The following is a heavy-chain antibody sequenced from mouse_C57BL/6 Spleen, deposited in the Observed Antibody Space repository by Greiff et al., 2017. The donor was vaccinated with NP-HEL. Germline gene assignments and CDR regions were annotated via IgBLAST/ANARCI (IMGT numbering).Heavy chain of an antibody. Sequence: QVQLQQPGAELVKPGASVKLSCKASGYTFTSYWMQWVKQRPGQGLEWIGEIDPSDSYTNYNQKFKGKATLTVDTSSSTAYMQLSSLTSEDSAVYYCARGGFITTVVAGDWYFDVWGTGTTVTVSS. CDR1: GYTFTSYW. CDR3: ARGGFITTVVAGDWYFDV. V-gene: IGHV1-50*01. D-gene: IGHD1-1*01. J-gene: IGHJ1*03. CDR2: IDPSDSYT.